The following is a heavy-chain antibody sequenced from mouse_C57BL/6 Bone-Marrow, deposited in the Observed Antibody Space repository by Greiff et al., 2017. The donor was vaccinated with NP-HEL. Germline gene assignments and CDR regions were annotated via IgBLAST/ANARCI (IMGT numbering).Heavy chain of an antibody. D-gene: IGHD3-2*02. CDR3: ARRGQLRLRSYWYFDV. V-gene: IGHV5-17*01. Sequence: EVQRVESGGGLVKPGGSRKLSCAASGFTFSDYGMHWVRQAPEKGLEWVAYISSGSSTIYYAETVKGRFTISRDNAKNTLFLQMTSLRSEDTAMYYCARRGQLRLRSYWYFDVWGTGTTVTVSS. J-gene: IGHJ1*03. CDR2: ISSGSSTI. CDR1: GFTFSDYG.